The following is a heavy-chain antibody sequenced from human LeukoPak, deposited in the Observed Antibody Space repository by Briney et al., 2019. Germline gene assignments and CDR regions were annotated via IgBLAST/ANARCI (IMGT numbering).Heavy chain of an antibody. D-gene: IGHD2-15*01. CDR3: AKERNDCSGGSCHYLDAFDI. CDR2: IWYDGSNK. J-gene: IGHJ3*02. V-gene: IGHV3-33*03. Sequence: GGSLRLSCAASGFTFSSYGMHWVRQAPGKGLEWVAVIWYDGSNKYYSDSVKGRFTISRDNSKNTLYLQMNSLRAEDTAVYYCAKERNDCSGGSCHYLDAFDIRGQGTMVTVSS. CDR1: GFTFSSYG.